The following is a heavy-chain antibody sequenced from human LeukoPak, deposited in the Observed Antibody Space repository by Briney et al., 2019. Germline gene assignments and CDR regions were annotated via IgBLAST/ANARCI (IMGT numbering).Heavy chain of an antibody. Sequence: GGSLRLSCAASGFTFSNYWMNWVCQAPGKGLEWVANIKQDGSEKDYVDSVKGRFTISRDNAKNSLYLQMNSLRAEDTAVYYCARDDLGYCSSTSSYIGAFDIWGQGTRVTGSS. CDR2: IKQDGSEK. D-gene: IGHD2-2*02. J-gene: IGHJ3*02. V-gene: IGHV3-7*01. CDR1: GFTFSNYW. CDR3: ARDDLGYCSSTSSYIGAFDI.